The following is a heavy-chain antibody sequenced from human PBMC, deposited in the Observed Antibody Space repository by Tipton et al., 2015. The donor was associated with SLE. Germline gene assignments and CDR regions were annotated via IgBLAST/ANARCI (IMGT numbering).Heavy chain of an antibody. CDR1: GFTFSSYAM. D-gene: IGHD6-19*01. CDR2: IYHSGST. Sequence: SLRLSCAASGFTFSSYAMSWVRQAPGKGLEWIGEIYHSGSTNYNPSLKSRVTISVDKSKTQFSLKPSSVTAADAAVDYCARLQWLVLNCYFDLRGRGTPVTVSS. J-gene: IGHJ2*01. CDR3: ARLQWLVLNCYFDL. V-gene: IGHV4-4*02.